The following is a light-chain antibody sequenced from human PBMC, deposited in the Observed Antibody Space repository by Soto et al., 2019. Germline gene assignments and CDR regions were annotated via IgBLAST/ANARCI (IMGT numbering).Light chain of an antibody. Sequence: EMVMTQSPAILSVSPGESATLSCRASQSVNSNYLAWYQQHPGQPPRLLIYGISTRATGIPARFSGSGSGTEFSLTITSLQAEDVAVYYCQQYYSSPPTFGQGTKVDIK. J-gene: IGKJ1*01. V-gene: IGKV3-15*01. CDR2: GIS. CDR1: QSVNSN. CDR3: QQYYSSPPT.